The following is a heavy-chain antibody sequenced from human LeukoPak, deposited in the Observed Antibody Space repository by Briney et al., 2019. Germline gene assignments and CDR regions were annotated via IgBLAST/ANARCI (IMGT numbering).Heavy chain of an antibody. D-gene: IGHD2-2*01. J-gene: IGHJ5*02. CDR3: AKGRGVPAAMLSYNWFDP. V-gene: IGHV3-23*01. CDR1: GFTFSSYA. Sequence: GGSLRLSCAASGFTFSSYAMSWVRQAPGKGLEWVSAISGSGGSTYYADSVKGRFTISRDNSKNTLYLQTNSLRAEDTAVYYCAKGRGVPAAMLSYNWFDPWGQGTLVTVSS. CDR2: ISGSGGST.